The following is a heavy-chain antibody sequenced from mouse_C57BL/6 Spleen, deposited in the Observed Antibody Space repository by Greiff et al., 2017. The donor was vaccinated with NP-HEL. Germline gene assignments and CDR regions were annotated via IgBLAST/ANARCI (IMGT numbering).Heavy chain of an antibody. V-gene: IGHV1-4*01. CDR2: INPSSGYT. D-gene: IGHD3-2*02. CDR1: GYTFTSYT. J-gene: IGHJ3*01. CDR3: ARGAQDTFAY. Sequence: QVQLQQSGAELARPGASVKMSCKASGYTFTSYTMHWVKQRPGQGLEWIGYINPSSGYTKYNQKFKDKATLTADKSSSTAYMQLGSLTSEDSAGYYCARGAQDTFAYWGQGTLVTVSA.